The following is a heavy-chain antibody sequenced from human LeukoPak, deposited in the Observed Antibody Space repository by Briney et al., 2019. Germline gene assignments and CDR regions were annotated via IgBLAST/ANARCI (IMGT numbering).Heavy chain of an antibody. CDR1: GYTFTSYD. Sequence: ASVKVSCKASGYTFTSYDINWVRQATGQGLEWMGWMNPNSGNTGYAQKFQGRVTMTRNTSISTAYMELSSLRSEDTAVYYCAGGGSPIFGVVTYDYWGQGTLVTVSS. CDR2: MNPNSGNT. J-gene: IGHJ4*02. CDR3: AGGGSPIFGVVTYDY. V-gene: IGHV1-8*01. D-gene: IGHD3-3*01.